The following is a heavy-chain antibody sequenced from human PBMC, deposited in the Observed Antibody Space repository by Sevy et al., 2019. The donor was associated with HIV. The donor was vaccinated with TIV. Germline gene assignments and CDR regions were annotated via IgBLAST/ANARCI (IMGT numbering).Heavy chain of an antibody. D-gene: IGHD2-15*01. CDR1: GFAFSNYW. CDR2: MKQHGSEK. CDR3: ARVGDIDGERVICDAMDI. J-gene: IGHJ3*02. Sequence: GGSLRLSCAASGFAFSNYWMSWVRQAPGKGLEWVANMKQHGSEKWYVDSVKGRFTISRDNAKNSLYLQMNSLRDEDTAVYFCARVGDIDGERVICDAMDIWGQGTMVTVSS. V-gene: IGHV3-7*01.